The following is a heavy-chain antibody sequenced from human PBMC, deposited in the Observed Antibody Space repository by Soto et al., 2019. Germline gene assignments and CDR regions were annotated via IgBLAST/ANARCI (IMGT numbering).Heavy chain of an antibody. Sequence: EVQLLESGGGLVQPGGSLRLSCAASGFTFSSYAMSWVRQAPGKGLEWVSAISGSGGSTYYADSVKGRFPISRDNSKNTLYLQMNSLRAEDTAVYYCAKSRPGYSSSWYHYYYYMDVWGKGTTVTVSS. D-gene: IGHD6-13*01. CDR1: GFTFSSYA. CDR3: AKSRPGYSSSWYHYYYYMDV. V-gene: IGHV3-23*01. CDR2: ISGSGGST. J-gene: IGHJ6*03.